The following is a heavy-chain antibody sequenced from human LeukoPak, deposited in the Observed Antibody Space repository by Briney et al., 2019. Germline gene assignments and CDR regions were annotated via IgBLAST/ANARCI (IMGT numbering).Heavy chain of an antibody. V-gene: IGHV3-23*01. J-gene: IGHJ4*02. CDR2: ISGSGGST. CDR1: GFTFSSYA. Sequence: GGSLRLSCAASGFTFSSYAMGWVRQAPGKGLEWVSAISGSGGSTYYADSVKGRFTISRDNSKNTLYLQMNSLRAEDTAVYYCARGSRWLQNDYWGQGTLVTVSS. CDR3: ARGSRWLQNDY. D-gene: IGHD5-24*01.